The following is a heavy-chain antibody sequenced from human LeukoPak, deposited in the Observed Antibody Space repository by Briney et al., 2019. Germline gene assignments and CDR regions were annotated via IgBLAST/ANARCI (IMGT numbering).Heavy chain of an antibody. D-gene: IGHD5-12*01. J-gene: IGHJ5*02. Sequence: SETLSLTCAVYGGSFSGYYWSWIRQPPGKGLEWIGEINHSGSTNYNPSLKSRVTISVDTSKNQFSLKLSSVTAADTAVYYCARCSGYDYNWFDPWGQGTLVTVSS. CDR1: GGSFSGYY. V-gene: IGHV4-34*01. CDR3: ARCSGYDYNWFDP. CDR2: INHSGST.